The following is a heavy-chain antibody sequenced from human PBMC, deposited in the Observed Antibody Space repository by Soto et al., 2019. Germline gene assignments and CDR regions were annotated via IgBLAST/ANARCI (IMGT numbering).Heavy chain of an antibody. V-gene: IGHV4-34*01. CDR2: INHSGST. D-gene: IGHD3-10*01. CDR1: GGSFSGYY. J-gene: IGHJ6*03. Sequence: SETLSLTCAVYGGSFSGYYWSWIRQPPGKGLEWIGEINHSGSTNYNPSLKSRVTISVDTSKNQFSLKLSSVTAADTAVYYCARGSRGNYYGSGSYYKYYYYYMDVWGKGTTVTVSS. CDR3: ARGSRGNYYGSGSYYKYYYYYMDV.